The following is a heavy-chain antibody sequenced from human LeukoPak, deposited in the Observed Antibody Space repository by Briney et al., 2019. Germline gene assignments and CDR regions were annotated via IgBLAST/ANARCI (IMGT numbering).Heavy chain of an antibody. D-gene: IGHD3-10*01. J-gene: IGHJ5*02. Sequence: SQTLSLTCTVTGGSISSGGYYWSWIRQHPGKGLEWIGYIYYSGSTYYNPSLKSRVTMSVDTSRNQFSLKLSSVTAADTAVYYCARVGSGYYGSGSYYNWFDPWGQGTLVTVSS. CDR3: ARVGSGYYGSGSYYNWFDP. V-gene: IGHV4-30-4*01. CDR1: GGSISSGGYY. CDR2: IYYSGST.